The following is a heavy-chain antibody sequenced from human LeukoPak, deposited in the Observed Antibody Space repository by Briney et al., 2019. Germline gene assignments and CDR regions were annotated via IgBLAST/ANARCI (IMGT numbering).Heavy chain of an antibody. CDR2: IRYDGSNK. V-gene: IGHV3-30*02. CDR1: GFPFRSYG. CDR3: AKVIRGYCSSTSCYYFDY. J-gene: IGHJ4*02. Sequence: GSLRLSFAASGFPFRSYGMHWVRPAPGKGLEWVAFIRYDGSNKYYSDSVKGRFTISRDNSKNPLYLQMNSLRAEDTAVYYCAKVIRGYCSSTSCYYFDYWGQGTLVTVSS. D-gene: IGHD2-2*01.